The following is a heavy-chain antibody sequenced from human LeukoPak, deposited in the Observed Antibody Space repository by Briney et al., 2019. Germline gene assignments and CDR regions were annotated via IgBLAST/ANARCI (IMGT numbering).Heavy chain of an antibody. CDR3: ATAPTDALRSLEWSYAFDI. D-gene: IGHD3-3*01. CDR1: GYTLTELS. CDR2: FDPEDGET. V-gene: IGHV1-24*01. Sequence: GASVKVSCKVSGYTLTELSMHWVRQAPGKGLEWMGGFDPEDGETIYAQKFQGRVTMTEDTSTDTAYMELSSLRSEDTAVYYCATAPTDALRSLEWSYAFDIWGQGTMVTVSS. J-gene: IGHJ3*02.